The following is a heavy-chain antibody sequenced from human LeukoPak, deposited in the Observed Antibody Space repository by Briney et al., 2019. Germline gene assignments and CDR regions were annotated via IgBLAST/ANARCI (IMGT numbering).Heavy chain of an antibody. CDR3: ARPSSLDGSGRYYIDY. J-gene: IGHJ4*02. V-gene: IGHV3-66*01. D-gene: IGHD3-10*01. CDR2: THSDGTT. Sequence: GGSLRLSCAVSGFTVGNNFMNWVRQAPGKGLEWVSVTHSDGTTYFADSVQGRFTISRDNSKNTLYLQMNSLRDEDTAVYYCARPSSLDGSGRYYIDYWGQGTLVTVSS. CDR1: GFTVGNNF.